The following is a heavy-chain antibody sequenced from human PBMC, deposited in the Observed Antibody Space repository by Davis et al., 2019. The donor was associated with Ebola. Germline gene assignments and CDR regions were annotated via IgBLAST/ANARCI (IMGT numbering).Heavy chain of an antibody. CDR3: ARARGITMVRGVILGIYYFDY. Sequence: PGGSLRLSCAASGFTFSDYYMSWIRQAPGKGLEWVSYISSSGSTINYADSVRGRFTISRDNAKNSLYLQMNSLRAEDTAVYYCARARGITMVRGVILGIYYFDYWGQGTLVTVSS. CDR1: GFTFSDYY. D-gene: IGHD3-10*01. CDR2: ISSSGSTI. J-gene: IGHJ4*02. V-gene: IGHV3-11*01.